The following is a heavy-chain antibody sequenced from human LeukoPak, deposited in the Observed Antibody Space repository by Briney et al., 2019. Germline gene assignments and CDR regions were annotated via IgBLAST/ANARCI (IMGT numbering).Heavy chain of an antibody. J-gene: IGHJ5*02. CDR2: IYYSGST. CDR1: GGSISSYY. V-gene: IGHV4-59*08. Sequence: SETLSLTCTVSGGSISSYYWSWIRQPPGKGLEWIGYIYYSGSTNYNPSLKSRVTISVDTSKNQFSLKLSSVTAADTAVYYCARGYCSGGSCYSTAGYNWFDPWGQGTLVTVSS. D-gene: IGHD2-15*01. CDR3: ARGYCSGGSCYSTAGYNWFDP.